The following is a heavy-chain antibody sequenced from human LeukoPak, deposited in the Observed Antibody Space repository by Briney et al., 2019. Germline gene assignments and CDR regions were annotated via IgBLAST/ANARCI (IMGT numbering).Heavy chain of an antibody. V-gene: IGHV4-34*01. D-gene: IGHD3-16*02. CDR3: ARGLRFIQGPGYYYMDV. J-gene: IGHJ6*03. CDR2: INNSGNT. CDR1: GGSFNAYY. Sequence: PSETLSLTCAVYGGSFNAYYWTWIRQTPGKGLEWIGEINNSGNTNYNPSLESRVTISADTSKNQFSLNLGSVTAADTAIYYCARGLRFIQGPGYYYMDVWGKGTTVTVSS.